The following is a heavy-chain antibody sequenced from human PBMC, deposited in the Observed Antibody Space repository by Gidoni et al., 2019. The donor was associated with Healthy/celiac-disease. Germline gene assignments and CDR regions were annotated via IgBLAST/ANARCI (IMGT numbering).Heavy chain of an antibody. CDR2: INPSGGST. J-gene: IGHJ6*02. CDR1: GYTFTSYY. Sequence: QVQRVQSGAEVKKPGASVQVSCKASGYTFTSYYMHWVRHAPGQGLEWMGIINPSGGSTSYAQKFQGRVTMTRDTSTSTVYMELSSLRSEDTAVYYCARAAYCGGDCYYGYYGMDVWGQGTTVTVSS. CDR3: ARAAYCGGDCYYGYYGMDV. D-gene: IGHD2-21*02. V-gene: IGHV1-46*01.